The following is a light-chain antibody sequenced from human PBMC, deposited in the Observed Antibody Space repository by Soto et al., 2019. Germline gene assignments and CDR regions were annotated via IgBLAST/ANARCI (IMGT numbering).Light chain of an antibody. CDR2: GVT. V-gene: IGLV2-14*01. CDR3: FSHRGGDSHV. CDR1: SSDVGAYNY. J-gene: IGLJ1*01. Sequence: QSALTQPACVSGSPGQSITISCTVTSSDVGAYNYVSWYQQYPGKAPKLMIYGVTNRPSGVSNRFSGSKTGNTASLTISGLQAEDEADYYCFSHRGGDSHVFGTGTKVTVL.